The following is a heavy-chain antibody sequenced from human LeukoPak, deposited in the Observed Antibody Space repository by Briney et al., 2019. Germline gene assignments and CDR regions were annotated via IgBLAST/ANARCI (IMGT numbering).Heavy chain of an antibody. CDR2: ISWNSGIK. D-gene: IGHD6-13*01. V-gene: IGHV3-9*01. CDR1: GFTFDTYA. J-gene: IGHJ3*02. Sequence: GGSLRLSCAASGFTFDTYAMYWVRQAPGKGLEWVSTISWNSGIKGYADSVKGRFTISRDNSKNTLYLQMNSLRAEDTAVYYCARDVEQLGDAFDIWGQGTMVTVSS. CDR3: ARDVEQLGDAFDI.